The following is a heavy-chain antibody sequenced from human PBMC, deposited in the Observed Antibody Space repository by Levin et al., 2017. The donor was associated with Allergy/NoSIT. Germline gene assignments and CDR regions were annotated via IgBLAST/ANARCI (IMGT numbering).Heavy chain of an antibody. J-gene: IGHJ6*03. CDR2: INPSGGST. CDR3: ARELRTRGMWAHMDV. CDR1: GYTFTSYY. Sequence: GASVKVSCKASGYTFTSYYMHWVRQAPGQGLEWMGIINPSGGSTSYAQKFQGRVTMTRDTSTSTVYMELSSLRSEDTAVYYCARELRTRGMWAHMDVWGKGTTVTVSS. V-gene: IGHV1-46*01. D-gene: IGHD3-16*01.